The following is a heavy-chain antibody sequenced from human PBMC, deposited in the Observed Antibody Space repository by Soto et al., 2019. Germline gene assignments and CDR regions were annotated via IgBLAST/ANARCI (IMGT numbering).Heavy chain of an antibody. D-gene: IGHD2-2*02. CDR3: ARGSEWIVVVPAAITWAKTRRYFDY. Sequence: SSETLSLTCAVYGGSFSGYYWSWIRQPPGKGLEWIGEINHSGSTNYNPSLKSRVTISVDTSKNQFSLKLSSVTAADTAVYYCARGSEWIVVVPAAITWAKTRRYFDYWGQGTLVTVSS. J-gene: IGHJ4*02. V-gene: IGHV4-34*01. CDR2: INHSGST. CDR1: GGSFSGYY.